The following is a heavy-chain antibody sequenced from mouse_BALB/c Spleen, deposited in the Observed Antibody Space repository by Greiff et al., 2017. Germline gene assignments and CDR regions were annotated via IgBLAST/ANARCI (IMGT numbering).Heavy chain of an antibody. CDR1: GYTFTDYA. CDR3: ARGGYLYAMDY. D-gene: IGHD2-2*01. Sequence: QVQLQQSGAVLARPGVSVKISCKGSGYTFTDYAMHWVKQSHAKSLEWIGVISTYYGDASYNQKFKGKATMTVDKSSSTAYMELARLTSEDSAIYYCARGGYLYAMDYWGQGTSVTVSA. V-gene: IGHV1S137*01. CDR2: ISTYYGDA. J-gene: IGHJ4*01.